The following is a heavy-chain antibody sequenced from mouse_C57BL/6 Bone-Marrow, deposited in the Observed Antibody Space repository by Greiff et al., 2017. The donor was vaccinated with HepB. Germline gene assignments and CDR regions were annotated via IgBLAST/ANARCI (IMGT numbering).Heavy chain of an antibody. D-gene: IGHD1-1*01. CDR2: IYPRSGNT. V-gene: IGHV1-81*01. J-gene: IGHJ2*01. CDR1: GYTFTSYG. Sequence: QVQLKQSGAELARPGASVKLSCKASGYTFTSYGISWVKQRTGQGLEWIGEIYPRSGNTYYNEKFKGKATLTADKSSSTAYMELRSLTSEDSAVYFCVDYYGSLGGQGTTLTVSS. CDR3: VDYYGSL.